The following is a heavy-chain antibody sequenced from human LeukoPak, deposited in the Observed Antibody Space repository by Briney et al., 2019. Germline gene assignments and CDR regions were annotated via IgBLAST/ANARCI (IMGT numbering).Heavy chain of an antibody. CDR2: ISWNSGSI. CDR3: AKDMKPRSGYYPNFDY. J-gene: IGHJ4*02. D-gene: IGHD3-22*01. Sequence: GGSLRLSCAASGFTFSSYWMSWVRQAPGKGLEWVSGISWNSGSIGYADSVKGRFTISRDNAKNSLYLQMNSLRAEDTALYYCAKDMKPRSGYYPNFDYWGQGTLVTVSS. V-gene: IGHV3-9*01. CDR1: GFTFSSYW.